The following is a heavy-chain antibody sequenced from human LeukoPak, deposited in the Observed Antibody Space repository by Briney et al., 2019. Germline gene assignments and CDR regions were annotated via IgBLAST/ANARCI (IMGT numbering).Heavy chain of an antibody. CDR1: GFSLSAYN. Sequence: GGSLRLSCEGSGFSLSAYNMNWVRQAPGKGLEWVANIKQDGSEKYYVDSVKGRFTISRDNAKNSLYLQMNSLRAEDTAVYYCAREYCSSTSCPDSFDIWGQGTMVTVSS. CDR2: IKQDGSEK. CDR3: AREYCSSTSCPDSFDI. D-gene: IGHD2-2*01. V-gene: IGHV3-7*01. J-gene: IGHJ3*02.